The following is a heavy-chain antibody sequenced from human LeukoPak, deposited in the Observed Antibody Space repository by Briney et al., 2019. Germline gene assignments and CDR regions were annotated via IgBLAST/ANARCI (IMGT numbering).Heavy chain of an antibody. CDR3: AKDPGYNWNYVDY. CDR2: ISGSGGST. CDR1: GFTFSSYA. J-gene: IGHJ4*02. D-gene: IGHD1-20*01. Sequence: GGSLRLSCAASGFTFSSYAMSWVRQAPGEGLEWVSAISGSGGSTYYADSVKGRFTISRDNSKNTLYLQMNSLRAEDTDVYYCAKDPGYNWNYVDYWGQGTLVTVSS. V-gene: IGHV3-23*01.